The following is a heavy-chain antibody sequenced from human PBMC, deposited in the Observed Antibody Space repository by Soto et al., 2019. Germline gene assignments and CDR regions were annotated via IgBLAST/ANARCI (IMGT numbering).Heavy chain of an antibody. Sequence: PSETLSLTCSVSGVSISSYFWSWIRQPPGRGLEWIGYTYHRGSTNYSPSLKSRVAISLDTSENQFSLKVSSVTAADTAVYYCARIGGYHGPLDYWGHGTPVTVS. J-gene: IGHJ4*01. D-gene: IGHD3-16*02. CDR1: GVSISSYF. CDR3: ARIGGYHGPLDY. V-gene: IGHV4-59*01. CDR2: TYHRGST.